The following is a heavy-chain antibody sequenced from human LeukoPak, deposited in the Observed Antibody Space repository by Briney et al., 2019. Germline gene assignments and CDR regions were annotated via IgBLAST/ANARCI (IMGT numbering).Heavy chain of an antibody. D-gene: IGHD3-3*01. Sequence: GGSLRLSCAASGFTFSSYAMSWVRQAPGKGLEWVSAISGSGGSTYYADSVKGRFTISRDNSKNTLYLQMNSLRAEDTAVYYCAKSPYCDFWSAYFDYWGQGTLVTVSS. CDR1: GFTFSSYA. CDR3: AKSPYCDFWSAYFDY. V-gene: IGHV3-23*01. J-gene: IGHJ4*02. CDR2: ISGSGGST.